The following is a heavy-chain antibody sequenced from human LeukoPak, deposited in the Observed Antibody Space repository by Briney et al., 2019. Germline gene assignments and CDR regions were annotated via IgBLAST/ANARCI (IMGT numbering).Heavy chain of an antibody. CDR3: ARTHYYGSGSYNWFDP. CDR1: GYSFTSYW. J-gene: IGHJ5*02. CDR2: IYPGDSDT. D-gene: IGHD3-10*01. V-gene: IGHV5-51*01. Sequence: GESLKISCKGSGYSFTSYWIGWVRQMPGKGLGWMGIIYPGDSDTRYSPSFQGQVTISADKSISTAYLQWSSLKASDTAMYYCARTHYYGSGSYNWFDPWGQGTLVTVSS.